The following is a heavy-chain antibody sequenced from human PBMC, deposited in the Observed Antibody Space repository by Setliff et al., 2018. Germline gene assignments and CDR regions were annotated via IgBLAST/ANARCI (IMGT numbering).Heavy chain of an antibody. Sequence: ASVKVSCKASGYTFTSYGISWVRQVPGQGLEWMGWISAYNGNTNYAQKLQGRVTMTTETSTSTAYMELRSLRSDDTAVYYCARVVGDYDYEDYYYYGMDVWGQGTTVTV. V-gene: IGHV1-18*01. J-gene: IGHJ6*02. D-gene: IGHD4-17*01. CDR2: ISAYNGNT. CDR3: ARVVGDYDYEDYYYYGMDV. CDR1: GYTFTSYG.